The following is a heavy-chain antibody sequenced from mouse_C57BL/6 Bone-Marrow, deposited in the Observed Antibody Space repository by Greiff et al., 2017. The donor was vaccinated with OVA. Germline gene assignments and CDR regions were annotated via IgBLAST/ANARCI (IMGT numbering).Heavy chain of an antibody. CDR1: GYAFSSYW. V-gene: IGHV1-80*01. D-gene: IGHD2-12*01. Sequence: VQLQQSGAELVKPGASVKISCKASGYAFSSYWMNWVKQRPGKGLEWIGQIYPGDGDTNYNGKFKGKATLTADKSSSTAYMQLSSLTSEDSAVYFCARLRRLYAMDYWGQGTSVTVSS. J-gene: IGHJ4*01. CDR3: ARLRRLYAMDY. CDR2: IYPGDGDT.